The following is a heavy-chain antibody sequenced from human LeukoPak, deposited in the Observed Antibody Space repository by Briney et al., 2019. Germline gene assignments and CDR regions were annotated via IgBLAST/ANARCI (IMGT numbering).Heavy chain of an antibody. Sequence: SETLSLTCTVSGASINSGDFFWSWIRQAPGQGLEWIGNIYYSGSTSSNPSLRSRTTLSVDTSKNEFSLRLRSVTAADTAVYYCARLSLHCSGGSCYRGAFDSWGQGTLVTVSS. CDR1: GASINSGDFF. D-gene: IGHD2-15*01. CDR3: ARLSLHCSGGSCYRGAFDS. V-gene: IGHV4-30-4*08. CDR2: IYYSGST. J-gene: IGHJ4*02.